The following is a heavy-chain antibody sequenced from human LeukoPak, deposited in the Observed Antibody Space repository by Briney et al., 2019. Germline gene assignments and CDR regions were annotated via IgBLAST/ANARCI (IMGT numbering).Heavy chain of an antibody. CDR2: VYHSGST. Sequence: PSDTLSLTCTVSGGSISSSSYYWGWIRQPPGKGLEWIGSVYHSGSTTTNPSLRSRATISVDTSKNQISLRLTSVTAADTAMYYCARQDLKDSLRVSAINWFDPWGQGTLVTVSS. D-gene: IGHD5/OR15-5a*01. CDR1: GGSISSSSYY. V-gene: IGHV4-39*01. J-gene: IGHJ5*02. CDR3: ARQDLKDSLRVSAINWFDP.